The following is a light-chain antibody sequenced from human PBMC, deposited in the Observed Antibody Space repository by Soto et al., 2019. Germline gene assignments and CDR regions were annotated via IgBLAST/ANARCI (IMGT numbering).Light chain of an antibody. CDR3: QQYNDYSRT. Sequence: DIQMTQSPSTLSASVGDRVNITCRASQSISRWLAWHQQKPGKAPRLLIYDASNLQRGVPSRFSGSGSGTEFTLTITSLQPEDFATYYCQQYNDYSRTFGQGTKVDIK. CDR1: QSISRW. J-gene: IGKJ1*01. V-gene: IGKV1-5*01. CDR2: DAS.